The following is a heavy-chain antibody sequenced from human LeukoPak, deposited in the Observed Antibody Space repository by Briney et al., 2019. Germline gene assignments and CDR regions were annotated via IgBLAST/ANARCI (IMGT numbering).Heavy chain of an antibody. V-gene: IGHV1-2*02. CDR2: INPNSGGT. CDR1: GYTLTDYY. J-gene: IGHJ3*02. CDR3: ARRAPQGAFDI. Sequence: GSVKVSCKASGYTLTDYYMHWVRQAPGQGLEWMGWINPNSGGTDYAQKFQGRVTMTRDTSISTAYMELSRLRSDDTAVYYCARRAPQGAFDIWAQGTMVTVSS.